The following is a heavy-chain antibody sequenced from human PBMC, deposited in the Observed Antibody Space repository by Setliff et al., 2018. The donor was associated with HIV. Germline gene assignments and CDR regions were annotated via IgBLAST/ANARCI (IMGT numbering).Heavy chain of an antibody. CDR3: ARDLRDGFEEWFSTLDDGMDV. Sequence: ASVKVSCKTSGYIFIRYYIFWVRQAPGQGLEWMGNINPHTGVTKYAEKFQGRVTMTKDTSINTIYMERSRLRSDDTAVYYCARDLRDGFEEWFSTLDDGMDVWGQGTTVTVSS. CDR2: INPHTGVT. V-gene: IGHV1-2*02. CDR1: GYIFIRYY. J-gene: IGHJ6*02. D-gene: IGHD3-3*01.